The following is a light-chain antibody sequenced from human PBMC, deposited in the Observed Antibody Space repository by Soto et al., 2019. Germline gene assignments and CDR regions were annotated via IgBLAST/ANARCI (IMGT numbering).Light chain of an antibody. V-gene: IGKV1-33*01. CDR3: QQYSNLPLT. CDR1: QDIRNF. Sequence: IQMTQSPSSLSASVGDRVTITCQASQDIRNFLNWYQQKPGKAPKLLIYDASTLETGVPSRFSGSGSGTHFTFTISSLQPEDIATYYCQQYSNLPLTFGGGTKVESK. J-gene: IGKJ4*01. CDR2: DAS.